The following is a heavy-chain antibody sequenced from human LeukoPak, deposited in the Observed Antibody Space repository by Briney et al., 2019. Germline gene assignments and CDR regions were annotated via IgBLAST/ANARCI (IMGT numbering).Heavy chain of an antibody. Sequence: GGSLRLSCAASGFTFNSYAMSWVRQAPGKGLEWVSGISGSGGSTYYADSVKGRFTIFRDNSKNTLYLRMNSLRAEDTAVYYCAKDQMAAASDYWGQGTLVTVSS. V-gene: IGHV3-23*01. CDR3: AKDQMAAASDY. CDR1: GFTFNSYA. CDR2: ISGSGGST. D-gene: IGHD6-13*01. J-gene: IGHJ4*02.